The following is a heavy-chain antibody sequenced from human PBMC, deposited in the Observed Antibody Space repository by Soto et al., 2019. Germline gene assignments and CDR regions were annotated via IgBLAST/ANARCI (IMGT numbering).Heavy chain of an antibody. V-gene: IGHV4-59*12. J-gene: IGHJ6*02. CDR2: IYYSGST. CDR1: GGSISSYY. CDR3: ARDSGWWGLNYGMDV. D-gene: IGHD1-26*01. Sequence: PSETLSLTCTVSGGSISSYYWSWIRQPPGKGLEWIGYIYYSGSTNYNPSLKSRVTISVDTSKNQFSLKLSSVTAADTAVYYCARDSGWWGLNYGMDVWGQGXTVTVSS.